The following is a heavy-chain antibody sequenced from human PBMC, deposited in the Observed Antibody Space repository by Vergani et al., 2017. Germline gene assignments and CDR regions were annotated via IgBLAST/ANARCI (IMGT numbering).Heavy chain of an antibody. V-gene: IGHV3-15*01. Sequence: EVQLVESGGGLVKPGGSLRLSCAASGFTFSNAWMSWVRQAPGKGLEWVGRIKSKTDGGTTDYAAPVKGRFTISRDNSKNTLYLQMNSLKTEDTAVYYCTTEGGVRGPNWFDPWGQGTLVTVSS. J-gene: IGHJ5*02. CDR1: GFTFSNAW. D-gene: IGHD3-10*01. CDR2: IKSKTDGGTT. CDR3: TTEGGVRGPNWFDP.